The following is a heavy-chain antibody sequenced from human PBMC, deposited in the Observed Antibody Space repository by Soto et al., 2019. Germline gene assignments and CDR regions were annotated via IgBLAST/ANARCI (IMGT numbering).Heavy chain of an antibody. D-gene: IGHD4-17*01. J-gene: IGHJ5*02. CDR1: GFTFSSYS. CDR2: ISSSSSTI. Sequence: GGSLRLSCAASGFTFSSYSMNWVRQAPGKGLEWVSYISSSSSTIYYADSVKGRFTLSRDNAKNSLYLQMNSLRDEDTAVYYCARENYGDYLNWFDPWGQGTLVTVSS. CDR3: ARENYGDYLNWFDP. V-gene: IGHV3-48*02.